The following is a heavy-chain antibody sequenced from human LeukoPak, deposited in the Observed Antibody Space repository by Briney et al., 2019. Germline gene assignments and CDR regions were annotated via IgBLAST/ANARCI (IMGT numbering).Heavy chain of an antibody. CDR2: IRYDGSNK. CDR1: GFTFSSYG. V-gene: IGHV3-30*02. J-gene: IGHJ2*01. CDR3: AQLLDDNPIRWYFGL. Sequence: PGGSLRLSCAASGFTFSSYGMHWVRQAPGKGLEWVAFIRYDGSNKYYADSVKGRFTISRDNSKNTLYLQMSSLRAEDTAVYYCAQLLDDNPIRWYFGLWGRGTLVTVSS. D-gene: IGHD1-14*01.